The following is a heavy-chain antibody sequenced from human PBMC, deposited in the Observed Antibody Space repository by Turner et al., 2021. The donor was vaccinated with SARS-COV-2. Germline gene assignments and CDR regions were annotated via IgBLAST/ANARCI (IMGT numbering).Heavy chain of an antibody. CDR3: AKGIGDYIDY. Sequence: QVQLVASGGGVVQPGRSLRLSCAASGFTFSSYGMHWVRQAPGKGLEWVAVIAYDGSNKYCSDSVKGRFTISRDNSKNTLYLQMNSLRAEDTAVYYCAKGIGDYIDYWGQGTLVTVSS. D-gene: IGHD4-17*01. CDR2: IAYDGSNK. CDR1: GFTFSSYG. V-gene: IGHV3-30*18. J-gene: IGHJ4*02.